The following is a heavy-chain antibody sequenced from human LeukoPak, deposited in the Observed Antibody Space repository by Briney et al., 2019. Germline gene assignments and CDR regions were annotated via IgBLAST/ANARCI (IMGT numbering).Heavy chain of an antibody. CDR3: AKTANYYGSGSPFDY. D-gene: IGHD3-10*01. J-gene: IGHJ4*02. CDR2: ITSRSTYI. V-gene: IGHV3-21*04. CDR1: GFTFSSYS. Sequence: GGSLRLSCAASGFTFSSYSMNWVRQAPGKGLEWVSSITSRSTYIYYADSVKGRFTISRDNAKNSLYLQMNSLRAEDTAIYYCAKTANYYGSGSPFDYWGQGTLVTVSS.